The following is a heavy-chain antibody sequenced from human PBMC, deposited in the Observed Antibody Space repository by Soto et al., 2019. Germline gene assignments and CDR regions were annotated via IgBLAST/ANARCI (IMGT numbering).Heavy chain of an antibody. Sequence: SVKFSCKASGGTFSSYAISWVRQAPGQGLEWMGGIIPIFGTANYAQKFQGRVTITADESTSTAYMELSSLRSEDTAVYYCASTYGSGSYLFDYYYYGMEVWGEGTTVTVSS. D-gene: IGHD3-10*01. J-gene: IGHJ6*04. CDR3: ASTYGSGSYLFDYYYYGMEV. CDR2: IIPIFGTA. CDR1: GGTFSSYA. V-gene: IGHV1-69*13.